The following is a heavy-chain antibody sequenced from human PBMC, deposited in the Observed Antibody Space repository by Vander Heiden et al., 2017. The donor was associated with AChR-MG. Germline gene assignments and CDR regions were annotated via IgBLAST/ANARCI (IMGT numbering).Heavy chain of an antibody. Sequence: EVQLLESGGGLVQPGGSLRLPCAAPAFTFSSYAMIWVRQAPGKGLQWVSGITASGHITSYADSVKGRFILSRDNSKNMVYLQMNSLRAEDTAVYYCARSETWPPGHGGYWGQGALATVSS. CDR1: AFTFSSYA. V-gene: IGHV3-23*01. CDR2: ITASGHIT. D-gene: IGHD3-10*01. CDR3: ARSETWPPGHGGY. J-gene: IGHJ4*02.